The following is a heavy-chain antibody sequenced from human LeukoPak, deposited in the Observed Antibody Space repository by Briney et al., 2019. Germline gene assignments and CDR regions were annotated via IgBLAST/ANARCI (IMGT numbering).Heavy chain of an antibody. CDR3: ARVFKPQPLKYYYYYMDV. D-gene: IGHD1-14*01. CDR2: IIPILGIA. J-gene: IGHJ6*03. V-gene: IGHV1-69*04. CDR1: GGTFSSYA. Sequence: SVKVSCKASGGTFSSYAISWVRQAPGQGLEWMGRIIPILGIANYAQKFQGRVTITADKSTSTAYMELSSLRSEDTAVYYCARVFKPQPLKYYYYYMDVWGKGTTVTVSS.